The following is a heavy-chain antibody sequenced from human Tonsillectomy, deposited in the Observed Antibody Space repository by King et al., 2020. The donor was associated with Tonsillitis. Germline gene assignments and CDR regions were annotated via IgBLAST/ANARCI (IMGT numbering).Heavy chain of an antibody. J-gene: IGHJ4*02. V-gene: IGHV3-15*07. CDR2: IKSKTDGGTT. CDR3: TTADDTYYYDSSGYYSFDY. D-gene: IGHD3-22*01. Sequence: VQLVESGGGLVKPGGSLRLSCAASGFTFSNAWMNWVRQAPGKGLEWVGRIKSKTDGGTTDYAAPVKGRFTISRDDSKNTLYPQMNSLKTEDTAVYYCTTADDTYYYDSSGYYSFDYWGQGTLVTVSS. CDR1: GFTFSNAW.